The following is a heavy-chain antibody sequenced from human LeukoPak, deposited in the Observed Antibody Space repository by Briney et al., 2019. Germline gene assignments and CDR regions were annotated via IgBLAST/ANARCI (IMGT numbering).Heavy chain of an antibody. CDR2: ISGSGDST. CDR3: AGGGDGYKH. V-gene: IGHV3-23*01. J-gene: IGHJ4*02. CDR1: GFTFRSYT. Sequence: GGSLRLSCAASGFTFRSYTMSWVRQAPGKGLEWVSAISGSGDSTYYADSVKGRFTSSRDNSRNTLYLQMNSLRAEDTAVYYCAGGGDGYKHWGQGTLVTVSS. D-gene: IGHD5-24*01.